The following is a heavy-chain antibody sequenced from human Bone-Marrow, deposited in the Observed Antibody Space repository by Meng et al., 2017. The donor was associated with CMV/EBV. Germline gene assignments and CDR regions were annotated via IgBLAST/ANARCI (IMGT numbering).Heavy chain of an antibody. D-gene: IGHD4-17*01. Sequence: GESLKISCAASGFTFSSYWMHWVRQAPGKGLVWVSRINSDGSSTSYADSVKGRFTISRDNAKNTLYLQMNSLRAEDTAVYYCARDSPRTTVKWSYYYYGMDVWGQGTTVTVSS. CDR3: ARDSPRTTVKWSYYYYGMDV. CDR1: GFTFSSYW. V-gene: IGHV3-74*01. J-gene: IGHJ6*02. CDR2: INSDGSST.